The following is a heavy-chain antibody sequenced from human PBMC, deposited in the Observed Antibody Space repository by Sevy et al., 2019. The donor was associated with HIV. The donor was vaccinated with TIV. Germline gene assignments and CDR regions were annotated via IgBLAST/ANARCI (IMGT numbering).Heavy chain of an antibody. CDR2: IYYSGST. CDR3: ARQMRSYGGDAFDI. CDR1: GGSISSYY. J-gene: IGHJ3*02. Sequence: SETLSLTCTVSGGSISSYYWSWIRQPPGKGLEWIGYIYYSGSTNYNPSLKSRVTISVGTSKNQFSLKLSSVTAADTAVYYCARQMRSYGGDAFDIWGQGTMVTVSS. D-gene: IGHD5-18*01. V-gene: IGHV4-59*08.